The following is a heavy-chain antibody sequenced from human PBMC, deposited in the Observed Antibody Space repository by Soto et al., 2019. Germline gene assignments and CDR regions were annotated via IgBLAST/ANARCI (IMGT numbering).Heavy chain of an antibody. Sequence: GGSLRLSCAASGFTFSSYAMSWVRQAPGKGLEWVSAISGSGGSTYYADSVKGRFTISRDNSKNTLYLQMNSLRAEDTAVYYCAKRTVAGTSYYYYGMDVWGQGTTVTVSS. CDR1: GFTFSSYA. CDR2: ISGSGGST. V-gene: IGHV3-23*01. CDR3: AKRTVAGTSYYYYGMDV. D-gene: IGHD6-19*01. J-gene: IGHJ6*02.